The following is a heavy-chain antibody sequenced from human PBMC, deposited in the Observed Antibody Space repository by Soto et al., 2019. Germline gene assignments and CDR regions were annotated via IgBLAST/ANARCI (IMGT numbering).Heavy chain of an antibody. Sequence: GGSLRLSCAASGFTFSNAWMSWVRQAPGKGLEWVGRIKSKTDGGTTDYAAPVKGRFTISRDDSKNTLYLQMNSLKTEDTAVYYCTTDSSHFDWLPSDYWGQGTLVTVSS. CDR3: TTDSSHFDWLPSDY. CDR1: GFTFSNAW. CDR2: IKSKTDGGTT. V-gene: IGHV3-15*01. J-gene: IGHJ4*02. D-gene: IGHD3-9*01.